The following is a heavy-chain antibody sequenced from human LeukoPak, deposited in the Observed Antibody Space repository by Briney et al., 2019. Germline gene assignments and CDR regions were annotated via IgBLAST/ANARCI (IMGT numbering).Heavy chain of an antibody. V-gene: IGHV3-21*01. CDR1: GFTVSSNY. CDR3: ARVYGSGSYRLDY. Sequence: GGSLRLSCAASGFTVSSNYMSWVRQAPGKGLEWVSSISSSSSYIYYADSVKGRFTISRDNAKNSLYLQMNSLRAEDTAVYYCARVYGSGSYRLDYWGQGTLVTVSS. CDR2: ISSSSSYI. D-gene: IGHD3-10*01. J-gene: IGHJ4*02.